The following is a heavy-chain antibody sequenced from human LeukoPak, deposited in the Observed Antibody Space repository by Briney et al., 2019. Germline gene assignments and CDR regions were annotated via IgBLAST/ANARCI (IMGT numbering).Heavy chain of an antibody. CDR3: ARRAYSSGWYYFDY. D-gene: IGHD6-19*01. CDR2: INWNGGST. J-gene: IGHJ4*02. Sequence: GGSLRLSCAASGFSFDDYGMSWVRQAPGKGLEWVSGINWNGGSTGYVDSVKGRFTISRDNAKNSLYMKMNSLRAEDTALYYCARRAYSSGWYYFDYWGQGTLVTVSS. CDR1: GFSFDDYG. V-gene: IGHV3-20*04.